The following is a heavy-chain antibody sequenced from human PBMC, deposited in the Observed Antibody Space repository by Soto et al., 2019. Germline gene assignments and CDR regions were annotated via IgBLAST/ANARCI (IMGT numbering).Heavy chain of an antibody. CDR2: ISSYNGNT. J-gene: IGHJ6*02. CDR1: GYRFINYG. D-gene: IGHD2-21*01. Sequence: ASVKVSCKASGYRFINYGISWVRQAPGQGLEWMGWISSYNGNTNYAQKFQGRVTMTTDTSTTTAYMELKSLRSDDTAVYYCARDRPTASIRARDYYYAMDCWGQGNTVTVSS. CDR3: ARDRPTASIRARDYYYAMDC. V-gene: IGHV1-18*01.